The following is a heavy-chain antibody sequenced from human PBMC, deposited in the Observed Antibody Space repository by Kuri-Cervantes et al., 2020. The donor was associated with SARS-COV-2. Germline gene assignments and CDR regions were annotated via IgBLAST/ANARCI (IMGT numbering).Heavy chain of an antibody. CDR1: GFTFSSYG. CDR3: ARERGLRGWFDP. J-gene: IGHJ5*02. V-gene: IGHV3-30*03. CDR2: ISYDGSNK. Sequence: LSLTCAASGFTFSSYGMHWVRQAPGKGLEWVAVISYDGSNKYYADSVKGRFTISRDNSKNTLYLQMNSLRAEDTAVYYCARERGLRGWFDPWGQGTLVTVSS.